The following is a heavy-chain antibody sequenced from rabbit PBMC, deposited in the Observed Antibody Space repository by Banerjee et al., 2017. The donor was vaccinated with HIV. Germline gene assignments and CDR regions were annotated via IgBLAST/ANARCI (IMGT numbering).Heavy chain of an antibody. CDR1: GFSFSSGYD. CDR3: ARGGGVYDYASDL. D-gene: IGHD6-1*01. J-gene: IGHJ2*01. V-gene: IGHV1S40*01. Sequence: QSLEESGGDLVKPGASLTLTCTASGFSFSSGYDMWWVRQAPGKGLEWIGCIDIVGSGSTYYASWAKGRFTISKTSSTTVTLQMTSLTAADTATYFCARGGGVYDYASDLWGPGTLVTVS. CDR2: IDIVGSGST.